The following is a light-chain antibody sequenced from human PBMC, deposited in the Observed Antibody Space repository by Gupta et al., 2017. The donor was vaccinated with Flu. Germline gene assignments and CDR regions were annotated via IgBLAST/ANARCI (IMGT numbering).Light chain of an antibody. V-gene: IGKV4-1*01. J-gene: IGKJ1*01. Sequence: SLGERATINWKTSQSCWDSCYNKNNLAWYHQKPGQPPRLLLYWASTRESGVPHPFSGSGSGTAFTLIIISRQTPDVAVYYCRQEYNTPSTFGQGTKVEIK. CDR1: QSCWDSCYNKNN. CDR2: WAS. CDR3: RQEYNTPST.